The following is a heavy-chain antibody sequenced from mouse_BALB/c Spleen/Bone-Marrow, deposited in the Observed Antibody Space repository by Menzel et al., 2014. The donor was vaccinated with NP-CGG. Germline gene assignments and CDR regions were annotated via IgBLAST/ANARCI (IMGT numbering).Heavy chain of an antibody. CDR2: ISGYYGDA. CDR1: GYTFTDHA. CDR3: ARSGKVRNAMDY. Sequence: VQLRESGAKLVRPGVSVKISCKGSGYTFTDHAIHWVKRSHAKSLEWIGVISGYYGDAIYNQKFKGKATMTVDKSSSXAYMELARLTSEDSAIYYCARSGKVRNAMDYWGQGTSVTVSS. V-gene: IGHV1S137*01. D-gene: IGHD2-14*01. J-gene: IGHJ4*01.